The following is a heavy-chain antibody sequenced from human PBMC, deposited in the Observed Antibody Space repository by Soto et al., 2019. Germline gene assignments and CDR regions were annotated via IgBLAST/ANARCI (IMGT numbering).Heavy chain of an antibody. D-gene: IGHD6-13*01. J-gene: IGHJ4*02. CDR1: GFTFSSYA. CDR3: AKDHDLAAAGYYFDY. Sequence: QVQLVESGGGVVQLGRSLRLSCAASGFTFSSYAMHWVRQAPGKGLVWVAVISTDGRDKYHADSVKGRFTISRDNSKNTLFLQMNSLRPEDTAVYYCAKDHDLAAAGYYFDYWGQGTLVTLSS. V-gene: IGHV3-30*01. CDR2: ISTDGRDK.